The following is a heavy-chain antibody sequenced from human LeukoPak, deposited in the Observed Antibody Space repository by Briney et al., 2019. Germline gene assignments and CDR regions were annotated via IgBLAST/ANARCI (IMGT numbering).Heavy chain of an antibody. CDR2: IRSKAYGETT. V-gene: IGHV3-49*03. CDR1: GFIFGDYA. D-gene: IGHD4-17*01. Sequence: GGSLRLSCTASGFIFGDYAMNWFRQAPGKGLEWVGFIRSKAYGETTDYAASVKGRFTISRDDSKSIAYLQMNSLKTEDTAVYYCSRDPYSDPNWFDPWGQGTLVTVSS. CDR3: SRDPYSDPNWFDP. J-gene: IGHJ5*02.